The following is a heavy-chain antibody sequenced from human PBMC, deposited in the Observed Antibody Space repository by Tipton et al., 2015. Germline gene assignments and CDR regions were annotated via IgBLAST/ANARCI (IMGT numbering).Heavy chain of an antibody. J-gene: IGHJ4*02. Sequence: LRLSCAASGFTFSGYWMHWIRQSSGKGLEWIGSILHRGTTYYNPSLRSRVSLSIDTSKNQFSLNLNSVTAADTAVYYCARRAGYGDHFDYWGRGTLVTVSP. CDR1: GFTFSGYW. CDR3: ARRAGYGDHFDY. V-gene: IGHV4-38-2*01. CDR2: ILHRGTT. D-gene: IGHD4-17*01.